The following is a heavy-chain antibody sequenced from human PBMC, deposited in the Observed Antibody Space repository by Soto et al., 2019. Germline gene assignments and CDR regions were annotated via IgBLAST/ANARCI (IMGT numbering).Heavy chain of an antibody. CDR3: ARDIRGYSRAFDY. V-gene: IGHV4-61*01. CDR1: GDSVSSDNYY. D-gene: IGHD5-18*01. J-gene: IGHJ4*02. Sequence: SETLSLTCTVSGDSVSSDNYYWTWIRQPPGKGLEWIGYIYSSGSTNYNPSLKSRVTISVDTSRNQFSLKLTSVTAADTAVYYCARDIRGYSRAFDYWGQGTLVTVSS. CDR2: IYSSGST.